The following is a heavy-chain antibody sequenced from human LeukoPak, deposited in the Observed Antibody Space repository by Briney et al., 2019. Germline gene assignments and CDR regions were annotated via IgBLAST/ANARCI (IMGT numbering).Heavy chain of an antibody. CDR1: GFTFSSYW. D-gene: IGHD3-10*01. J-gene: IGHJ4*02. CDR2: IKQDGTEK. Sequence: GGSLRLSCAASGFTFSSYWMSWVRQAPGKGLEWVANIKQDGTEKYYVDSVMGRFTISRDNAKNSLYLQMNSLRVEDTAMYYCAKLAKYFYGSETYYFFEHWGQGTPVTASS. CDR3: AKLAKYFYGSETYYFFEH. V-gene: IGHV3-7*01.